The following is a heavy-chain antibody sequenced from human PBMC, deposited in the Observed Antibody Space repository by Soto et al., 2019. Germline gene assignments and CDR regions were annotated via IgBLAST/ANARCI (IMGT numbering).Heavy chain of an antibody. V-gene: IGHV1-18*01. Sequence: QVQLVQSGAEVKKPGGSVKVSCKASGYTFTSYGISWVRQAPGQGLEWMGWISDDNGNTNDGQKLQGRVTMTTDTSTRTAYMELGSLRYDDTAGYYCARGPEVIDYWGQGTLVTVSS. CDR3: ARGPEVIDY. CDR1: GYTFTSYG. J-gene: IGHJ4*02. CDR2: ISDDNGNT. D-gene: IGHD2-21*01.